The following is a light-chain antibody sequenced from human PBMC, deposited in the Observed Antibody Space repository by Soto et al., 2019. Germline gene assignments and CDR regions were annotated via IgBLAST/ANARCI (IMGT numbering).Light chain of an antibody. V-gene: IGLV2-14*03. J-gene: IGLJ1*01. Sequence: QSALTQPASVSGSPGQSITISCGGTSSDVGAYIYVSWYQQFPGKAPKLILYEVNNRPSGVSNRFSGSKSDTTASLTISGLQPEDEADYYCSSYTSSSSLYVFGTGTKVTVL. CDR2: EVN. CDR1: SSDVGAYIY. CDR3: SSYTSSSSLYV.